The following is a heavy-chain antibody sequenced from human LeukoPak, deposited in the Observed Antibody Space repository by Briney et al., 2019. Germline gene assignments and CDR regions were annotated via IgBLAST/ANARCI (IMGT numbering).Heavy chain of an antibody. D-gene: IGHD2-8*01. CDR1: GGSISSTIHY. CDR2: ISYSGTT. J-gene: IGHJ4*02. V-gene: IGHV4-39*07. CDR3: ARGHDTNGFEALWSAAFVS. Sequence: PSETLSLTCTVSGGSISSTIHYWGWIRQPPGKGLEWIGTISYSGTTYDNPSLESRVTISVDTSKNQFSLKLTSVTAADTAVYYCARGHDTNGFEALWSAAFVSWGQGSLVTVSS.